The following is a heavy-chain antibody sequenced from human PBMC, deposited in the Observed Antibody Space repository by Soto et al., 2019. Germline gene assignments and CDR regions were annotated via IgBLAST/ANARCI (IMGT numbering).Heavy chain of an antibody. CDR2: IYYSGST. Sequence: SETLSLTCTVSGGSISSYYWSWIRQPPGKGLEWIGYIYYSGSTNYNPSLKSRVTISVDTSKNQFSLKLSSVTAADTAVYYCARDHRGYCSGGSCYIGFDPWGQGTQVTVS. J-gene: IGHJ5*02. V-gene: IGHV4-59*01. D-gene: IGHD2-15*01. CDR1: GGSISSYY. CDR3: ARDHRGYCSGGSCYIGFDP.